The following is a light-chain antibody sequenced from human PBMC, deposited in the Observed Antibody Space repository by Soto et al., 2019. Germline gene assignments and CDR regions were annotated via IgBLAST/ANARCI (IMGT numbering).Light chain of an antibody. J-gene: IGKJ1*01. CDR1: QSVSSY. Sequence: EIVMTQSPTTLSVSPGERATLSCRASQSVSSYLAWYQQKPGQAPRLLIYGASTTATGIPARFSGSGSGTEFTLTISSLRSEDFAVYYCQQYNNWPPAFGQGTKVEIK. CDR3: QQYNNWPPA. V-gene: IGKV3-15*01. CDR2: GAS.